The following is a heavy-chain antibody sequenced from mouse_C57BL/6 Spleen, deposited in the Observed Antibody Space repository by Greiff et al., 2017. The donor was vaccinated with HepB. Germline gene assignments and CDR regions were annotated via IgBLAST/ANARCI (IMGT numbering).Heavy chain of an antibody. CDR1: GYTFTDYY. D-gene: IGHD1-1*01. V-gene: IGHV1-26*01. Sequence: EVQLQQSGPELVKPGASVKISCKASGYTFTDYYMNWVKQSHGKSLEWIGDINPNNGGTSYNQKFKGKATLTVDKSSSTAYMELRSLTSEDSAVYYCARQGITTVVGFDYWGQGTTLTVSS. CDR2: INPNNGGT. J-gene: IGHJ2*01. CDR3: ARQGITTVVGFDY.